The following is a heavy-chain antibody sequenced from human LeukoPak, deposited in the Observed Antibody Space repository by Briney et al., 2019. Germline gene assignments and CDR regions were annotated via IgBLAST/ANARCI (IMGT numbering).Heavy chain of an antibody. J-gene: IGHJ4*02. CDR2: ISNTGGST. Sequence: PGGSLRLSCSASGFTFSDYAMGWGRQAPGKGLEWVSTISNTGGSTYYADSVKGRFTISRDNSKNTLWLQMNSLRADDTAVYYCAKDALTGSRNYYGLIDYWGQGTLVTVSS. CDR1: GFTFSDYA. CDR3: AKDALTGSRNYYGLIDY. V-gene: IGHV3-23*01. D-gene: IGHD1-26*01.